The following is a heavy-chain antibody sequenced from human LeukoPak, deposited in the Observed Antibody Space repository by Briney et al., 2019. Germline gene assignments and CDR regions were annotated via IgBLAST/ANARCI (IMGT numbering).Heavy chain of an antibody. D-gene: IGHD1-1*01. CDR3: ARGRYPDY. V-gene: IGHV3-7*05. CDR1: GFTFSGYW. J-gene: IGHJ4*02. Sequence: GGSLRLSCAASGFTFSGYWMSWVRQAPGKGLEWVANIKQDGSEKYYVDSVKGRFTISRDNAKNSLYLQMNSLRAEDTAVYYCARGRYPDYWGQGTLVTVSS. CDR2: IKQDGSEK.